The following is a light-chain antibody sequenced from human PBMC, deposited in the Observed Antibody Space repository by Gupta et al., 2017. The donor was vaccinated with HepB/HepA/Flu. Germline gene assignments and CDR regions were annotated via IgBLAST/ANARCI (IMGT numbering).Light chain of an antibody. J-gene: IGLJ2*01. CDR1: SGSIASNY. CDR2: EDN. V-gene: IGLV6-57*03. CDR3: QSYDSSNVV. Sequence: NFMLTQPHSVSESPGKTVTISCTRSSGSIASNYVQWYQQRPCSAPTTVIYEDNQRRSGVPDRFSGSIDSSSNSASLTISGLKTEDEAYYYCQSYDSSNVVFGGGTKLTVL.